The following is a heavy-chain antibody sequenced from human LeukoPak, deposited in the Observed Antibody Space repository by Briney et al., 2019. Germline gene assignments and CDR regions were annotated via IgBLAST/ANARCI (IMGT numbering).Heavy chain of an antibody. CDR1: GDSISSSSYY. J-gene: IGHJ1*01. D-gene: IGHD3-22*01. CDR3: ARRRYYDSTGYLD. CDR2: IYYRGST. V-gene: IGHV4-39*01. Sequence: SETLSLTCTISGDSISSSSYYWGWIRQPPGKRLEWIGDIYYRGSTYYSPSLKSRVSISIDTSNNQFSLTLNSVTAADTALYFCARRRYYDSTGYLDWGQGTLVTVSS.